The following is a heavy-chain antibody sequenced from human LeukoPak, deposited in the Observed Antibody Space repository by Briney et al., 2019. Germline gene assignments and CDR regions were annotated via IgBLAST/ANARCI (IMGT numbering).Heavy chain of an antibody. CDR1: GFTFSGYW. Sequence: HPGGSLRLSCAASGFTFSGYWMSWVRQAPGKGLEWVANIKQDGSEKYYVDSVKGRFTISRDNAKNSLYLQMNSLRAEDTAVYYCARDMTGTTKGLGYWGQGTLVTVSS. CDR2: IKQDGSEK. D-gene: IGHD1-20*01. CDR3: ARDMTGTTKGLGY. V-gene: IGHV3-7*01. J-gene: IGHJ4*02.